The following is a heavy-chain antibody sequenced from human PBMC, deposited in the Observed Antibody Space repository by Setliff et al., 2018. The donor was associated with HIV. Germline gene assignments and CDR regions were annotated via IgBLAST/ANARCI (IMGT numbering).Heavy chain of an antibody. Sequence: ASVKVSCKASGYTFTSYAMNWVRQAPGQGLEWMGWINTNTGNPTYAQGFTGRFVFSLDTSVSTAYLQISSLKAEDTAVCYCARGKRAMVRGVIITPAFDIWGQGTMVTVSS. CDR1: GYTFTSYA. J-gene: IGHJ3*02. CDR3: ARGKRAMVRGVIITPAFDI. CDR2: INTNTGNP. D-gene: IGHD3-10*01. V-gene: IGHV7-4-1*02.